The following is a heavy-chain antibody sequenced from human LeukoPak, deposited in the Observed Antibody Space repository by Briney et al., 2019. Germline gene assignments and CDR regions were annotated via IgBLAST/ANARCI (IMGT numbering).Heavy chain of an antibody. CDR2: INAGNGNT. V-gene: IGHV1-3*01. Sequence: ASVKVSCKASGYTFTSYAMHWVRQAPGQRLEWMGWINAGNGNTKYSQKFQGRVTITRDTSASTAYMELSSLRSEDTAVYYCATELAAAGSLDYWGQGTLVTVSS. D-gene: IGHD6-13*01. J-gene: IGHJ4*02. CDR1: GYTFTSYA. CDR3: ATELAAAGSLDY.